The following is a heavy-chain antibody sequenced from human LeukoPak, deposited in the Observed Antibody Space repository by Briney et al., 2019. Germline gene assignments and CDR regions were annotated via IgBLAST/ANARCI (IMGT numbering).Heavy chain of an antibody. V-gene: IGHV3-20*04. Sequence: PEGSLRLACAASGFTFDDYGMSWVRQAPGKGLEWVSGINWNGGSTGYADSVKGRFTISRDNAKNSLYLQMNSLRAEDTALYYCARVPSIFGVVIDRGYYYYMDVWGKGTTVTLSS. CDR2: INWNGGST. CDR1: GFTFDDYG. J-gene: IGHJ6*03. CDR3: ARVPSIFGVVIDRGYYYYMDV. D-gene: IGHD3-3*02.